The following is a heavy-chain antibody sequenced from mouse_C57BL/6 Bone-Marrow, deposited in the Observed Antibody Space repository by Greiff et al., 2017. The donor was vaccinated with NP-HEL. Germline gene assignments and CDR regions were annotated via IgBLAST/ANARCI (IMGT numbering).Heavy chain of an antibody. V-gene: IGHV1-62-2*01. CDR3: ARPEGWPYDCYAAMDY. CDR2: FYPGSGSI. J-gene: IGHJ4*01. CDR1: GYTFTEYT. Sequence: QVQLQQSGAELVKPGASVKLSCKASGYTFTEYTIHWVKQRPGQGLEWIGWFYPGSGSINYNEKFKDKATLTADKSSSTAYMELSSLTYEDSAVFFCARPEGWPYDCYAAMDYWVQGTSVTVSS. D-gene: IGHD2-3*01.